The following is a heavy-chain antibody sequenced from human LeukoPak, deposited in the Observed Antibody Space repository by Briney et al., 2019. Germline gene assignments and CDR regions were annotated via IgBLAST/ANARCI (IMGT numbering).Heavy chain of an antibody. D-gene: IGHD5-24*01. Sequence: GRSLRLSCAASGFTFSSYAMHWVRQAPGKGLEWVAVIWYDGSNKYYADSVKGRFTISRDNSKNTLYLQMNSLRAEDTAVYYCARERWLQLDAFDIWGQGTMVTVSS. CDR3: ARERWLQLDAFDI. J-gene: IGHJ3*02. V-gene: IGHV3-33*08. CDR1: GFTFSSYA. CDR2: IWYDGSNK.